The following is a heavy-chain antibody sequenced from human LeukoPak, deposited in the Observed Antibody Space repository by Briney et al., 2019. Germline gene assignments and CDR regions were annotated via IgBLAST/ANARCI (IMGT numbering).Heavy chain of an antibody. Sequence: ASVKVSCKASGYTFTGYYLHLVRQAPGQGLEWMGWINPNTGGTKYAQKFQGRVTMTRDTSISTAYMELSRLRSDDTAVYYCADSYYDFWSGHYYFDYWGQGTLATVSS. CDR2: INPNTGGT. J-gene: IGHJ4*02. CDR3: ADSYYDFWSGHYYFDY. D-gene: IGHD3-3*01. CDR1: GYTFTGYY. V-gene: IGHV1-2*02.